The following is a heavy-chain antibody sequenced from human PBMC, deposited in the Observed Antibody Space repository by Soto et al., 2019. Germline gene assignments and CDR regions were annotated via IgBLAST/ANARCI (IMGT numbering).Heavy chain of an antibody. J-gene: IGHJ4*02. CDR3: ATATMIVVVSPFDY. V-gene: IGHV1-24*01. Sequence: GASVKVSCKVSGYTLTELSMHWVRQAPGKGLEWMGGFDPEDGETIYAQKFQGRVTMTEDTSTDTAYMELSSLRSEDTAVYYCATATMIVVVSPFDYWGQGTLVTVSS. CDR2: FDPEDGET. D-gene: IGHD3-22*01. CDR1: GYTLTELS.